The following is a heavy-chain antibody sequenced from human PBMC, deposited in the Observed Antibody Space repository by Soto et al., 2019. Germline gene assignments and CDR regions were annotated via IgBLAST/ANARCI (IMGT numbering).Heavy chain of an antibody. V-gene: IGHV1-69*13. J-gene: IGHJ6*02. CDR2: IIPIFGTA. CDR3: ASLAARLYYYGMDV. Sequence: SVKVSCKASGGTFSSYAISWVRQAPGQGLEWMGGIIPIFGTANYAQKFQGRVTITADESTSTAYMELSSLRSEDTAVYYCASLAARLYYYGMDVWAQGTTVTVSS. CDR1: GGTFSSYA. D-gene: IGHD6-13*01.